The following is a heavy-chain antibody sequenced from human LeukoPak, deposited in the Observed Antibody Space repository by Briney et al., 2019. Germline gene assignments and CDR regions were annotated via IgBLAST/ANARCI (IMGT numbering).Heavy chain of an antibody. Sequence: GGSLRLSCAASGFTYSSYAMHWVRQAPGKGLEWVAVISYDGSNKYYADSVKGRFTISRDNSKNTLYLQMNSLRAEDTAVYYCARDRGGSYFDYWGQGTLVTVSS. CDR2: ISYDGSNK. CDR1: GFTYSSYA. V-gene: IGHV3-30-3*01. D-gene: IGHD1-26*01. J-gene: IGHJ4*02. CDR3: ARDRGGSYFDY.